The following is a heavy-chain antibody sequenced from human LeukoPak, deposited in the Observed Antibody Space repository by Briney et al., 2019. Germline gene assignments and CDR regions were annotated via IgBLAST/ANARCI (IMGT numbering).Heavy chain of an antibody. CDR2: FYYTGSA. CDR3: ASPEGFTSKLDY. CDR1: GDSMSSRNYY. V-gene: IGHV4-39*01. Sequence: SETLSLTCTVSGDSMSSRNYYWAWIRQPPGKGLEWIGSFYYTGSAYYNPSLKGRVTISIDMSKNQFSLKLSAVTAADTAVYYCASPEGFTSKLDYWGQGTLVTVSS. J-gene: IGHJ4*02. D-gene: IGHD2-15*01.